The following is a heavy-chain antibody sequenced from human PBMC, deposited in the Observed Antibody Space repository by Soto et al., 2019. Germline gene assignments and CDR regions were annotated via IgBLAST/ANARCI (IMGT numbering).Heavy chain of an antibody. D-gene: IGHD3-10*01. J-gene: IGHJ6*03. CDR3: ARTRPGYYYMDV. CDR1: GFTVSSNY. Sequence: VESGGGLVQPGGSLRLSCAASGFTVSSNYMSWVRQAPGKGLEWVSVIYSGGSTYYADSVKGRFTISRDNSKNTLYLQMNSLRAEDTAVYYCARTRPGYYYMDVWGKGTTVTVSS. CDR2: IYSGGST. V-gene: IGHV3-66*01.